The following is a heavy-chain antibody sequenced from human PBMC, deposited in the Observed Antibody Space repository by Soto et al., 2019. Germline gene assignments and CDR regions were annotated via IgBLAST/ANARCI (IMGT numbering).Heavy chain of an antibody. CDR1: GGTFSIYA. CDR3: ARDRGPSSGYYPYWFDP. V-gene: IGHV1-69*12. J-gene: IGHJ5*02. CDR2: IIPIFGTA. D-gene: IGHD3-22*01. Sequence: QVQLVQSGAEVKKPGSSVKVSCKASGGTFSIYAINWVRQAPGQGLEWMGGIIPIFGTANYAQKFQGRVTITADESTSTAYMYLSSLRSEDTAVYYCARDRGPSSGYYPYWFDPWGQGTLVTVSS.